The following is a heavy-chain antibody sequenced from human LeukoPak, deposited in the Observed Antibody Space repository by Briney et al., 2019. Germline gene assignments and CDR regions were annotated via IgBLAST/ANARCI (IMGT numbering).Heavy chain of an antibody. CDR2: IIPILGIA. J-gene: IGHJ4*02. V-gene: IGHV1-69*04. Sequence: SVKVSCKASGGTFSSYAISWVRQAPGQGLEWMGRIIPILGIANYAQKFQGRVTITADKSTSTAYMELSSLRSEDTAVYYCASQLQSDGYHSDYWGQGTLVTVSS. CDR1: GGTFSSYA. CDR3: ASQLQSDGYHSDY. D-gene: IGHD2-21*01.